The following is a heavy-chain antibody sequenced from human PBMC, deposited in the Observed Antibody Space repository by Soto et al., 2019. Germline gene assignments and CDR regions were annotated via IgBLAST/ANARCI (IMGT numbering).Heavy chain of an antibody. V-gene: IGHV3-30*18. D-gene: IGHD2-15*01. Sequence: GGSLRLSCAASGLTFSSFWRSWFRQPPGKGLEGVAVFSYDGGNKYYADSVKGRFTTSRANSKNTLYRQMTSLGAAAPAVYYVAKVMEGGTFDNSGQGTLVTVSS. CDR3: AKVMEGGTFDN. CDR2: FSYDGGNK. CDR1: GLTFSSFW. J-gene: IGHJ4*02.